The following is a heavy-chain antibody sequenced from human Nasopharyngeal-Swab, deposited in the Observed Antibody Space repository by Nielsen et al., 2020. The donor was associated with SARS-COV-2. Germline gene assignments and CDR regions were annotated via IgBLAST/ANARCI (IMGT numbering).Heavy chain of an antibody. J-gene: IGHJ6*03. D-gene: IGHD2-15*01. V-gene: IGHV1-69*06. CDR1: GGTFNSYA. CDR3: ARESGSSQYSAYYMDV. CDR2: IIPVFGTT. Sequence: SGKGSCKPSGGTFNSYAFSWVRQAPGQGLEWMGRIIPVFGTTNYAQDFQGRVTITADKSTATAYMQLSSLRSEDTAVYYCARESGSSQYSAYYMDVWGKGTAVTVSS.